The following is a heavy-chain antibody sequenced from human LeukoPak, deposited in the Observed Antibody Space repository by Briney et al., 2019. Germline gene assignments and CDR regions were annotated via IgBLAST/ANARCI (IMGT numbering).Heavy chain of an antibody. CDR3: ARLLRYFDYWPYFDP. D-gene: IGHD3-9*01. CDR2: IVVGSGNT. V-gene: IGHV1-58*01. CDR1: GFTFSNSA. Sequence: ASVKVSCKASGFTFSNSAVQWVRQARGQRLEWIGWIVVGSGNTNYAQKFQGRVTMTRNTSISTAYMELSSLRSEDTAVYYCARLLRYFDYWPYFDPWGQGTLVTVSS. J-gene: IGHJ5*02.